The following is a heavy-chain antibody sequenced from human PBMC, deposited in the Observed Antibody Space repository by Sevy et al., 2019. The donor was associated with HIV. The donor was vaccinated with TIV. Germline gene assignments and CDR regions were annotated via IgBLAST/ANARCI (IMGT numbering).Heavy chain of an antibody. CDR3: ATGRNSRSYYGIYGAFDI. D-gene: IGHD1-26*01. J-gene: IGHJ3*02. V-gene: IGHV4-34*01. Sequence: SETLSLTCAVYGGSFSGYYWSWIRQPPGKGLEWIGEINHSGSTNYNPSLKSRVTISVDTSKNQFSLKLSSVTAADTAVYYCATGRNSRSYYGIYGAFDIWGQGTMVTVSS. CDR2: INHSGST. CDR1: GGSFSGYY.